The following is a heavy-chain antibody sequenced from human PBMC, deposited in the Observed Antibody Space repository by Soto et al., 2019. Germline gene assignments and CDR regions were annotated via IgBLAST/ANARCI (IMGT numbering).Heavy chain of an antibody. D-gene: IGHD3-22*01. J-gene: IGHJ4*02. CDR2: LSGSTSDT. CDR1: GFTFSNYD. CDR3: AKNRLSGYYFYDS. Sequence: EVQLLESGGGLVQPGGSLRLSCAASGFTFSNYDMSWVRQAPGKGMEWVSTLSGSTSDTYYADSVKGRFTISRDISKNTLFLQMNTLRADDTAVYYCAKNRLSGYYFYDSWGQGTLVTVSS. V-gene: IGHV3-23*01.